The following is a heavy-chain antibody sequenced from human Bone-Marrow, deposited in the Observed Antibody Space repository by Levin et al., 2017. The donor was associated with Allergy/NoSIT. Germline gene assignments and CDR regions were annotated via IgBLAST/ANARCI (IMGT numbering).Heavy chain of an antibody. CDR2: ISTSTRTM. J-gene: IGHJ6*02. Sequence: PGGSLRLSCVASGLTFGRYTMNWVRQAPGKGLEWISFISTSTRTMYYADAVKGRFTISRDIAKNEVSLQMNGLRGEDTGRYYCVGGRAGDVLTEFLGYGGMDVWGQGTTVTVSS. CDR3: VGGRAGDVLTEFLGYGGMDV. CDR1: GLTFGRYT. V-gene: IGHV3-48*01. D-gene: IGHD3-9*01.